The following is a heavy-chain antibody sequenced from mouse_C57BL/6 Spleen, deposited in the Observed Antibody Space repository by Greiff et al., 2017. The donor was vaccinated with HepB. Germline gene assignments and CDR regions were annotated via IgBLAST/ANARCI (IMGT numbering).Heavy chain of an antibody. Sequence: VQLQQSGAELVKPGASVKLSCKASGYTFTEYSIHWVKQRPGQGLEWIGWFYPGSGSIKYNEKFKDKATLTADKSSSTVYMELSRMTSEDSAVYFCAGYEGDDYGRGYYAMDYWGQGTSVTVSS. D-gene: IGHD2-4*01. CDR3: AGYEGDDYGRGYYAMDY. CDR2: FYPGSGSI. J-gene: IGHJ4*01. V-gene: IGHV1-62-2*01. CDR1: GYTFTEYS.